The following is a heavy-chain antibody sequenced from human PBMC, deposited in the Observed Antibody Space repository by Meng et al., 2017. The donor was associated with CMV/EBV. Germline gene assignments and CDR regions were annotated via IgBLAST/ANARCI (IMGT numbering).Heavy chain of an antibody. CDR3: ARDTVSTYYYYGMDV. V-gene: IGHV4-31*03. D-gene: IGHD4-11*01. J-gene: IGHJ6*02. CDR2: TYYSGST. CDR1: GGSISSGGYY. Sequence: SETLSLTCTVSGGSISSGGYYWSWIRQHPGKGLEWIGYTYYSGSTYYNPSLKSRVTISVDTSKNQFSLKLSSVTAADTAVYYCARDTVSTYYYYGMDVWGQGTTVTVSS.